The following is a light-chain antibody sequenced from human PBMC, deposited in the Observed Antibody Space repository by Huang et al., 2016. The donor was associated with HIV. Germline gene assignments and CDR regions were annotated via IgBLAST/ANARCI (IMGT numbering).Light chain of an antibody. J-gene: IGKJ2*01. Sequence: DIQMTQSPSSLPTSVGDRVTITCLASQDIGNYLAWYQQKPGKVPKLLIYAASTLQSGVPSRFRGSGSGTDFTLTISSLQPEDVATYYCQKYNSAPYTFGQGTKLDI. V-gene: IGKV1-27*01. CDR1: QDIGNY. CDR2: AAS. CDR3: QKYNSAPYT.